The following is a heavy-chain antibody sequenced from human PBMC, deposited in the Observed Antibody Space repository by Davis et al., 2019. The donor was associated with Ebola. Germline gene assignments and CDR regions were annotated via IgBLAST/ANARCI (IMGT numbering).Heavy chain of an antibody. J-gene: IGHJ5*02. D-gene: IGHD1-1*01. CDR1: GFTFSSYS. CDR2: ISSSSSYI. CDR3: ASLPRYNWNDVGWFDP. V-gene: IGHV3-21*01. Sequence: PGGSLRLSCAASGFTFSSYSMNWVRQAPGKGLEWVSSISSSSSYIYYADSVKGRFTISRDNAKNSLYLQMNSLRAEDTAVYYCASLPRYNWNDVGWFDPWGQGTLVTVSS.